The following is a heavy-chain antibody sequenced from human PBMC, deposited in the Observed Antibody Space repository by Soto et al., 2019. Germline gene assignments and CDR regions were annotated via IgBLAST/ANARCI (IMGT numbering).Heavy chain of an antibody. CDR1: GYIFTGYY. V-gene: IGHV1-2*02. J-gene: IGHJ5*02. CDR3: VRAHALGFSNWFDP. Sequence: RASVKVSCKGFGYIFTGYYIHWVRQAPGQGLEWMGWINPASGGTNYAQKFQGRVTMTRDMSFSTAYMDLARLKSDDTAVYYCVRAHALGFSNWFDPWGRGTLVTVSS. CDR2: INPASGGT. D-gene: IGHD3-10*01.